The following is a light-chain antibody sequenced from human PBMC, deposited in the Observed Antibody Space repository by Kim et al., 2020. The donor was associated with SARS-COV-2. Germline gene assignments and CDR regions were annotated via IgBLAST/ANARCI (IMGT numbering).Light chain of an antibody. CDR3: QAWDSSPARV. Sequence: SYELTQPPSVSVSPGQTASLTCSGDKLGDKYACWYQQKPGQSPVLVIYQDSKRPSGIPERFSGSNSGNTATLTISGTQAMDEADYYCQAWDSSPARVFGGGTQLTVL. CDR2: QDS. CDR1: KLGDKY. V-gene: IGLV3-1*01. J-gene: IGLJ2*01.